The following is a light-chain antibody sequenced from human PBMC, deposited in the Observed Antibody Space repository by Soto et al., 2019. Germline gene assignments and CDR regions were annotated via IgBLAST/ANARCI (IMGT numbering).Light chain of an antibody. Sequence: EIVLTQSPGTLSLSPGERATLSCRASQSVISTYLAWYQQKPGQAPRLLIYGAYSRATGTQARFSGSGSGTEFTLTISSLQSEDFAVYYCQQYNNWPRTFGQGTKVDIK. CDR1: QSVISTY. V-gene: IGKV3D-15*01. CDR2: GAY. CDR3: QQYNNWPRT. J-gene: IGKJ1*01.